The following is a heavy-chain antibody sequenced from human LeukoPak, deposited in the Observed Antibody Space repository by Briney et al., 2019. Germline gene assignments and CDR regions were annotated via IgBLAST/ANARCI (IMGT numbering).Heavy chain of an antibody. Sequence: GGSLRLSCAASGFTFSSYTMHWVRQAPGKGLEYVSAISPNGAGTYYATSVKGRFTISRDNSKNTLYLQMGSLRAEDMAVYYCARSSGYSYDYWGQGTLVTVSS. J-gene: IGHJ4*02. CDR2: ISPNGAGT. CDR3: ARSSGYSYDY. V-gene: IGHV3-64*01. D-gene: IGHD5-18*01. CDR1: GFTFSSYT.